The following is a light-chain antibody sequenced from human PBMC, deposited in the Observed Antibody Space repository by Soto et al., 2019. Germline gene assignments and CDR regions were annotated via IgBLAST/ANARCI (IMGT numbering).Light chain of an antibody. J-gene: IGLJ2*01. Sequence: QSALTQPASVSGSPGQSITISCTGTSSDIDGYNYVSWYQQHPGKAPKLMIYAVSNRPSGVSNRFSGSKSGNTASLTISGLQTEDEADYYCSSYTSSSTVVFGGGTKLTVL. CDR3: SSYTSSSTVV. CDR1: SSDIDGYNY. V-gene: IGLV2-14*01. CDR2: AVS.